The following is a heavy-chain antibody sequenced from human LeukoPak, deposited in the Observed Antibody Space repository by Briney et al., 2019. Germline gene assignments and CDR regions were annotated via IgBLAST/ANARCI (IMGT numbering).Heavy chain of an antibody. J-gene: IGHJ4*02. CDR2: ISYDGSNK. Sequence: GRSLRLSCAASGFTFSSYGMHWVRQAPGKGLEWVAVISYDGSNKYYADSVKGRFTISRDNPKNSLYLQMNSLRAEDTAVYYCARGLTYHLLWGQGTLVT. CDR3: ARGLTYHLL. D-gene: IGHD3-9*01. CDR1: GFTFSSYG. V-gene: IGHV3-30*03.